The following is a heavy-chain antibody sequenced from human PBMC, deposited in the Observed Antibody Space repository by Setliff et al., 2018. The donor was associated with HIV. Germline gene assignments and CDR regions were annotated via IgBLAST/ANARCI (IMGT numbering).Heavy chain of an antibody. V-gene: IGHV1-46*01. D-gene: IGHD2-2*01. CDR3: ARVSSTSCYGGPCRRTPRDYYYYYYMDV. CDR1: GYTFTSYY. CDR2: INPSGGST. Sequence: AASVKVSCKSSGYTFTSYYMHWVRQAPGQGLEWMGIINPSGGSTSYAQKFQGRVTMTRDTSTSTVCXELGSLRSEDTAVYYCARVSSTSCYGGPCRRTPRDYYYYYYMDVWGXGTTVTVSS. J-gene: IGHJ6*03.